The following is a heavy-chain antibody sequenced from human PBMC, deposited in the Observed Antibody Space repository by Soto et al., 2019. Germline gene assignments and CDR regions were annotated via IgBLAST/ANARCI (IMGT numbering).Heavy chain of an antibody. CDR2: IIPIFGTA. V-gene: IGHV1-69*13. D-gene: IGHD3-10*01. CDR3: ARDRMVRGVPFPTPYYYYGMDV. J-gene: IGHJ6*02. CDR1: GGTFSSYA. Sequence: ASVKVSCKASGGTFSSYAISWVRQAPGQGLEWMGGIIPIFGTANYAQKFQGRVTITADESTSTAYMELSSLRSEDTAVYYCARDRMVRGVPFPTPYYYYGMDVCGQGTTVTVYS.